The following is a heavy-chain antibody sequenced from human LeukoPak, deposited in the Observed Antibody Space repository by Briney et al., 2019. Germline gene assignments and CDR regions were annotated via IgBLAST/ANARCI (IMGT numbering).Heavy chain of an antibody. D-gene: IGHD6-13*01. CDR3: ARGPHSSSWYPGRSYYFDY. J-gene: IGHJ4*02. CDR1: DGSISSYY. Sequence: PSETLSLTCIVSDGSISSYYWNWIRQPPGKGLEWIGYVYYSGSTNYNPSLKSRVTISVDTSKNQFSLKLSSVTAADTAVYYCARGPHSSSWYPGRSYYFDYWGQGTLVTVSS. V-gene: IGHV4-59*01. CDR2: VYYSGST.